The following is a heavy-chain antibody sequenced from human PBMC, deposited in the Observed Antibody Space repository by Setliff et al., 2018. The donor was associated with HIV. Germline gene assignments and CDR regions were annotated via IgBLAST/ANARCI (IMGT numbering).Heavy chain of an antibody. V-gene: IGHV1-2*02. CDR3: ARSSISEYLLYY. J-gene: IGHJ4*01. CDR2: INPNSGGT. Sequence: VSVKVSCKASGYTFTGYYMHWVRQAPGQGLEWMGWINPNSGGTNYAQKFQGRVTMTRDTSISTAYMELSRLTSDDTAVYYCARSSISEYLLYYWGHGTLVTVSS. CDR1: GYTFTGYY. D-gene: IGHD2-2*02.